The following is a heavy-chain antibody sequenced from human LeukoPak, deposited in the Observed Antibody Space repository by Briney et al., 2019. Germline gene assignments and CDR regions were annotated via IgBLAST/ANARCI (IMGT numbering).Heavy chain of an antibody. Sequence: PSETLSLTCTVSGGSISTYYWSWIRRPPGKGLEWIAYIHASGPTNYNPSLKSRVTMSLDTSKNQFSLKLSSVTAADTAVYYCARVLLSSGYSTWGQGTLVTVSS. J-gene: IGHJ5*02. CDR3: ARVLLSSGYST. CDR2: IHASGPT. V-gene: IGHV4-59*13. CDR1: GGSISTYY. D-gene: IGHD3-22*01.